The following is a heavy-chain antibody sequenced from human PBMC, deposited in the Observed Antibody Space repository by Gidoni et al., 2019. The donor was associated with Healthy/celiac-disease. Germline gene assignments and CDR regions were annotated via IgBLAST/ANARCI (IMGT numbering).Heavy chain of an antibody. V-gene: IGHV4-34*01. CDR1: GGSFSGYY. CDR2: INHSGST. CDR3: ARWAYDSSGYYYYYYGMDV. D-gene: IGHD3-22*01. Sequence: QVQLQQWGAGLLKPSETLSLTCAVYGGSFSGYYWSWIRQPPGKGLEWIGEINHSGSTNYNPSLKSRVTISVDTSKNQFSLKLSSVTAADTAVYYCARWAYDSSGYYYYYYGMDVWGQGTTVTVSS. J-gene: IGHJ6*02.